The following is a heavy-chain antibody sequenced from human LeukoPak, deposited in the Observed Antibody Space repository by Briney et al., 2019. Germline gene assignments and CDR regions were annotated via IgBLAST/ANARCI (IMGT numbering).Heavy chain of an antibody. CDR2: INANSGGT. CDR3: ARDSTRNAFDP. D-gene: IGHD1-1*01. Sequence: ASVKVSCKASGYTFICYYMHWMRQAPGQGLEWMGWINANSGGTSYAQKFQGRVTMTRDTSISTVYMELTSLRSDDTAVYFCARDSTRNAFDPWGQGTLVTVSS. CDR1: GYTFICYY. V-gene: IGHV1-2*02. J-gene: IGHJ5*02.